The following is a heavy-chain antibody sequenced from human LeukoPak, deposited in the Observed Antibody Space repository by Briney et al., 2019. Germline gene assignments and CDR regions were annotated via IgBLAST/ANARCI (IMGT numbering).Heavy chain of an antibody. D-gene: IGHD2-21*02. J-gene: IGHJ6*02. V-gene: IGHV3-30-3*01. CDR1: GFTFSSYA. Sequence: PGGSLRLSCAASGFTFSSYAMHWVRQAPGKGLEWVAVISYDGSNKYYADSVKGRFTISRDNAKNSLYLQMNSLRAEDTAVYYCARVPIPRGGDSIGMDVWGQGTTVTVSS. CDR3: ARVPIPRGGDSIGMDV. CDR2: ISYDGSNK.